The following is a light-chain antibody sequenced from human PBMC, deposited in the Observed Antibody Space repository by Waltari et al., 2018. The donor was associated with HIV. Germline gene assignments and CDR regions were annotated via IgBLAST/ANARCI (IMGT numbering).Light chain of an antibody. J-gene: IGKJ1*01. CDR3: QQSHNIPLT. V-gene: IGKV1-39*01. CDR1: QNIGDY. CDR2: GAS. Sequence: DIQMTQSPSSLSASVGDRVTITCRASQNIGDYLHWYHQKPGKAPQLLISGASSLQSGVPSRFRGSGSGTEFTLTISSLQPEDFATYFCQQSHNIPLTFGQGTKVEIK.